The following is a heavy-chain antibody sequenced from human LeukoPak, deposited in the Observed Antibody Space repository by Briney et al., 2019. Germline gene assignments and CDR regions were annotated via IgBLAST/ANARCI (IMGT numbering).Heavy chain of an antibody. Sequence: GGSLRLSCAASGFTFNNAWMSWVRQAPGKGLEWVGRIKSKTDGGTADYAAPVKGRFIISRDDSKNTVYLQMNSLRAEDTAVYYCARDRRLWNMDVWGTGTTVTISS. D-gene: IGHD4/OR15-4a*01. CDR1: GFTFNNAW. CDR3: ARDRRLWNMDV. J-gene: IGHJ6*03. CDR2: IKSKTDGGTA. V-gene: IGHV3-15*05.